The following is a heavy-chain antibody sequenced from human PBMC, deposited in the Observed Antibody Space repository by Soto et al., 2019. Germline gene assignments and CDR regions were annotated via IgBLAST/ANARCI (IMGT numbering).Heavy chain of an antibody. Sequence: QVQLVESGGGVVQPGRSLRLSCAASGFTFSSYGMHWVRQAPGKGLEWMAVISYDGSNKYYADAVKGRFAIARDNSKNTLFLQVNSLRAEDTAVYYCGKGRGSNSWTTPGDYWGQGTLVTVSS. CDR1: GFTFSSYG. J-gene: IGHJ4*02. CDR3: GKGRGSNSWTTPGDY. V-gene: IGHV3-30*18. CDR2: ISYDGSNK. D-gene: IGHD6-13*01.